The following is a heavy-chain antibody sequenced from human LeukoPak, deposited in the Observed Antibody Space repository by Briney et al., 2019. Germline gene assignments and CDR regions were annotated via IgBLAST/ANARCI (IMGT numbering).Heavy chain of an antibody. J-gene: IGHJ4*02. CDR3: VSLDGYRGHFDY. CDR1: GDSTSSDRYY. V-gene: IGHV4-39*01. D-gene: IGHD5-24*01. CDR2: IYYSGST. Sequence: PSETLSLTCTVSGDSTSSDRYYGGWVRQPPGKGLEWIGNIYYSGSTYYNPSLKSRVTMSVDTSKNQFFLKLSSVTAADTAVYYCVSLDGYRGHFDYWGQGTLVTVSS.